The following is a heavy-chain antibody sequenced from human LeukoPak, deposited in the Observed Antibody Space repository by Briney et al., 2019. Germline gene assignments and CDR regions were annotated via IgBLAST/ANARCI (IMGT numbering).Heavy chain of an antibody. D-gene: IGHD2-21*02. V-gene: IGHV3-23*01. CDR2: ISGSGGTT. CDR3: AKEDCGVDCSTFDY. CDR1: GFTFSRYA. J-gene: IGHJ4*02. Sequence: GSLRLSCGASGFTFSRYAMSWVRQAPGKGLEWVSAISGSGGTTYYADSVKGRFTISRDNSKSTLYLQMNSLRAEDTAVYYCAKEDCGVDCSTFDYWGQGTLVTVSS.